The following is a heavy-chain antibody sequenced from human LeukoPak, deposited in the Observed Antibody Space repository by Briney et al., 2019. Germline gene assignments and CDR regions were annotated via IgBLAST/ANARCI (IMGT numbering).Heavy chain of an antibody. CDR2: INPNSGGT. CDR3: ARGFITMILPAVGAFDI. D-gene: IGHD3-22*01. V-gene: IGHV1-2*02. CDR1: GYTFTGYY. Sequence: ASVKVSRKASGYTFTGYYMHWVRQAPGQGLEWMGWINPNSGGTNYAQKFQGRVTMTRDMSTSTVYMELSSLRSEDTAVYYCARGFITMILPAVGAFDIWGQRTMVTVSS. J-gene: IGHJ3*02.